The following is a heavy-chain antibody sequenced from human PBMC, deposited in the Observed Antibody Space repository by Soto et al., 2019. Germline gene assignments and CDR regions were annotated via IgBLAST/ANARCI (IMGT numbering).Heavy chain of an antibody. V-gene: IGHV3-9*01. CDR2: ISWTRGTI. CDR3: AKGAYNYYFDY. J-gene: IGHJ4*02. CDR1: GFTFDDYA. Sequence: EVQLVESGGGLVQPGRSLRLSCAASGFTFDDYAMHWVRQAPGKGLEWVSSISWTRGTIVYADSVKGRFTISRDNAKNSLYLQMNSLRAEDTALYYCAKGAYNYYFDYWGQGTLVTVSS. D-gene: IGHD1-1*01.